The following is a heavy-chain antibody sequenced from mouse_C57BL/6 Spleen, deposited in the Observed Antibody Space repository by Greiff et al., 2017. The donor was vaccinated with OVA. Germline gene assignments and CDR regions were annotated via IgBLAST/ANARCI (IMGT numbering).Heavy chain of an antibody. CDR3: AKSQTAQATFAD. CDR1: GYTFTSYT. J-gene: IGHJ3*01. V-gene: IGHV1-4*01. D-gene: IGHD3-2*02. Sequence: QVQLQQSGAELARPGASVKMSCKASGYTFTSYTMHWVKQRPGQGLEWIGYINPSSGYTKYNQKFKDKATLTADKSSSTAYMQLSSLTSEDSAVYYCAKSQTAQATFADWGQGTLVTVSA. CDR2: INPSSGYT.